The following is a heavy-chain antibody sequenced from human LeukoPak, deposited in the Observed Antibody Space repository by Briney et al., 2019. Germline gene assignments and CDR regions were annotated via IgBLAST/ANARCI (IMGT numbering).Heavy chain of an antibody. V-gene: IGHV4-4*07. CDR3: AKLYCSGGSCYYDY. D-gene: IGHD2-15*01. J-gene: IGHJ4*02. CDR2: IYTSGST. CDR1: GGSISSYY. Sequence: SETLSLTCTVSGGSISSYYWSWIRQPAGKGLEWIGRIYTSGSTNYNPSLKSRVTMSVDTSKNQFSLKLSSVTAADTAVYYCAKLYCSGGSCYYDYWGQGNLVTVSS.